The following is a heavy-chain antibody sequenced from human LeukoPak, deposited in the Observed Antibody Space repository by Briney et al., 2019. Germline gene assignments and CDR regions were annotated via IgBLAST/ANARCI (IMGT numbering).Heavy chain of an antibody. CDR2: MNPNSGNT. D-gene: IGHD3-10*01. V-gene: IGHV1-8*01. CDR1: GYTFTSYD. CDR3: ARVGRDYYGSGSYFYRCSYYGMDV. Sequence: ASVKVSCKASGYTFTSYDINWVRQATGQGLEWMGWMNPNSGNTGYAQKFQGRVTMTRNTSISTAYMELSSLRSEDTAVYYCARVGRDYYGSGSYFYRCSYYGMDVWGQGTTVTVSS. J-gene: IGHJ6*02.